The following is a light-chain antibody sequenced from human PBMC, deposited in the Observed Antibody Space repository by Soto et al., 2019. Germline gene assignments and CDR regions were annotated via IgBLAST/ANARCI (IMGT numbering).Light chain of an antibody. CDR3: ISYTSSSTWV. V-gene: IGLV2-14*01. J-gene: IGLJ3*02. CDR2: DVS. Sequence: QSVLTQPASVSGSPGQSITISCTGTSSDVGAYNYVSWYQQHPGTAPKLIIYDVSNRPSGVSNRFSGSKSGNTASLTISGLQAEDEADYYCISYTSSSTWVFGGGTQLTVL. CDR1: SSDVGAYNY.